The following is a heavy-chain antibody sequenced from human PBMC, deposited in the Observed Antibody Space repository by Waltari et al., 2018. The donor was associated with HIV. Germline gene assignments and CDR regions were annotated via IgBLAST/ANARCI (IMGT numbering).Heavy chain of an antibody. Sequence: EVQLVESGGGVVRPGGSLRLSCAASGFTFDEYGMSWVRQGPGKGLEWVSGINWNGGSTGYADSVKCRFTISRDNAKNSLYLQMNSLRAEDTALYHCARVLIAAAGRDNNWFDPWGQGTLVTVSS. CDR3: ARVLIAAAGRDNNWFDP. J-gene: IGHJ5*02. D-gene: IGHD6-13*01. V-gene: IGHV3-20*01. CDR2: INWNGGST. CDR1: GFTFDEYG.